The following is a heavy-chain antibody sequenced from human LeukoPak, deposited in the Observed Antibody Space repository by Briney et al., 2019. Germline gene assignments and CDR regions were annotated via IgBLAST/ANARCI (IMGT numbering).Heavy chain of an antibody. D-gene: IGHD3-10*01. V-gene: IGHV3-49*03. CDR2: NRSKYYGGTA. CDR3: ARVGRDRGFDI. Sequence: PGGSLLLSCTSSGFTFEDYALTWLRQAPGKGLEWLSFNRSKYYGGTADYAASVKDRFTISRDEYKNIAYLQMDGLKSEYTALYYCARVGRDRGFDIWGQGAAVTVSS. J-gene: IGHJ3*02. CDR1: GFTFEDYA.